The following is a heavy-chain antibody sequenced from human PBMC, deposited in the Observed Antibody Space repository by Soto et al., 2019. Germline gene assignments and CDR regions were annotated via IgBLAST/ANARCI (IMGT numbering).Heavy chain of an antibody. Sequence: VGSLRLSCASSVFSVNNNYMTCVRQTPGRRPEWVAVIYTRGSTHYADFATGRFTFSRDNSKNTLYLQMNSLRPEDTAVYYCAKLWGYYFESWGPGTLVIVSS. CDR3: AKLWGYYFES. CDR2: IYTRGST. J-gene: IGHJ4*02. V-gene: IGHV3-53*01. CDR1: VFSVNNNY. D-gene: IGHD2-21*01.